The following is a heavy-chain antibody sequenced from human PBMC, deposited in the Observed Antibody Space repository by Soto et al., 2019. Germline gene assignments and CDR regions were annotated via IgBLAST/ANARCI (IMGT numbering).Heavy chain of an antibody. CDR2: IVVGSGNT. Sequence: SVKVSFKASGFTFTSSAVQWVRQARGQRLEWIGWIVVGSGNTNYAQKFQERVTITRDMSTSTAYMELSSLRSEDTAVYYCAADLNCSGGSCTGGAGGRDVWGQGTTVTVSS. CDR3: AADLNCSGGSCTGGAGGRDV. V-gene: IGHV1-58*01. D-gene: IGHD2-15*01. CDR1: GFTFTSSA. J-gene: IGHJ6*02.